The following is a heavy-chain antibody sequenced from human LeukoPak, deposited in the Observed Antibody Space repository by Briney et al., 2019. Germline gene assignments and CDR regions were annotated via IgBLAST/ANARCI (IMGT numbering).Heavy chain of an antibody. CDR3: GMSGDRVPLQDDVFDV. CDR2: IYPGDSGP. J-gene: IGHJ3*01. D-gene: IGHD1-26*01. V-gene: IGHV5-51*01. CDR1: GYSFTSYW. Sequence: GESLKISCKGSGYSFTSYWIGWVRQMPGKGLEWMGIIYPGDSGPTYSPSFQGQVTISVDKSINTAYLQWSSLQASDTAMYYCGMSGDRVPLQDDVFDVWGQGTMVTVST.